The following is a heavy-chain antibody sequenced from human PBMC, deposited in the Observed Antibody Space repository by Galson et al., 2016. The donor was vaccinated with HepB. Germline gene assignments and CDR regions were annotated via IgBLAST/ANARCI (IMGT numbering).Heavy chain of an antibody. Sequence: SLRLSCAASGFTFRNYAMHWVRQAPGKGLEWVAVISYDGNEKYYADSAKGRFTISRDNSKNTLYLQMDNLRAEDTAVYYCARDDDYGDYSLDYWGQGTLVTVSS. J-gene: IGHJ4*02. D-gene: IGHD4-17*01. CDR1: GFTFRNYA. V-gene: IGHV3-30-3*01. CDR3: ARDDDYGDYSLDY. CDR2: ISYDGNEK.